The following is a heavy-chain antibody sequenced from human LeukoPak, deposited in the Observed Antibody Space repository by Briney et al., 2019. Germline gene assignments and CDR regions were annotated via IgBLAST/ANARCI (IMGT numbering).Heavy chain of an antibody. CDR2: INPNSGGT. J-gene: IGHJ5*02. CDR1: GYTFTGYY. V-gene: IGHV1-2*02. D-gene: IGHD5-18*01. CDR3: ARDIVMVTYWFDP. Sequence: GASVKVSCKASGYTFTGYYMHWVRQAPGQGLEWMGWINPNSGGTNYAQKFQGRVTMTRDTSISTAYMELSRLRSDDTAVYYCARDIVMVTYWFDPWGQGTLVIVSS.